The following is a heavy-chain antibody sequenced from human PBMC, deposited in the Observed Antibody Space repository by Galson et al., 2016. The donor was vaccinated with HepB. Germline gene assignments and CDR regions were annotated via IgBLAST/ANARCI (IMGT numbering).Heavy chain of an antibody. CDR1: GFTFSSYD. D-gene: IGHD2-8*01. J-gene: IGHJ4*02. CDR3: AKAFHCTNGVCRDY. Sequence: SLRLSCADSGFTFSSYDMSWVRQPPGKGLEWVSAISGSGDSTYYADSVKGRFTISRDNSKNTPYLQMNSLRAEDTAVYYCAKAFHCTNGVCRDYWGQGTLVTVSS. V-gene: IGHV3-23*01. CDR2: ISGSGDST.